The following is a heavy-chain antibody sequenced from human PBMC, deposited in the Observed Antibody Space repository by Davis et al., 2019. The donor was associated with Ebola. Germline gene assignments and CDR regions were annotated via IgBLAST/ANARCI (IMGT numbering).Heavy chain of an antibody. CDR3: AREREDYYYYGMDV. CDR2: IYYSGST. J-gene: IGHJ6*02. D-gene: IGHD1-26*01. CDR1: GGSFSGYY. V-gene: IGHV4-31*02. Sequence: PSETLSLTCAVYGGSFSGYYWSWIRQHPGKGLEWIGYIYYSGSTYYNPSLKSRVTISVDTSKNQFSLKLSSVAAADTAVYYCAREREDYYYYGMDVWGQGTTVTVSS.